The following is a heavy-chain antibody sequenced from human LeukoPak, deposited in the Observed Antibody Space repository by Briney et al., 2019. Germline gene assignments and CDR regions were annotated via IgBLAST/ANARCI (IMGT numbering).Heavy chain of an antibody. CDR3: ARARYDSSGYYYG. J-gene: IGHJ4*02. D-gene: IGHD3-22*01. CDR2: IIPIFGTA. CDR1: RGTFSSYA. V-gene: IGHV1-69*05. Sequence: SVKVSCKASRGTFSSYAISWVRQAPGQGLEWMGRIIPIFGTANYAQKFQGRVTITTDESTSTAYMELSSLRSEDTAVYYCARARYDSSGYYYGWGQGTLVTVSS.